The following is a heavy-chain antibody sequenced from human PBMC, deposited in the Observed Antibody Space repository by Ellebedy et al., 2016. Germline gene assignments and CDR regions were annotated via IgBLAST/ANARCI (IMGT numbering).Heavy chain of an antibody. CDR3: AKAATFDY. CDR1: GFTFSNAW. V-gene: IGHV3-23*01. Sequence: GESLKISCAASGFTFSNAWMSWVRQAPGKGLEWVSAISGSGGSTYYADSVKGRFTISRDNSKNTLYLQMNSLRAEDTAVYYCAKAATFDYWGQGTLVTVSS. D-gene: IGHD6-25*01. J-gene: IGHJ4*02. CDR2: ISGSGGST.